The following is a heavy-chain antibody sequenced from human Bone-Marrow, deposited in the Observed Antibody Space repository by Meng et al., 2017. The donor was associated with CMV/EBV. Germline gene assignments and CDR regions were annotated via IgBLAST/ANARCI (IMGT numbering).Heavy chain of an antibody. J-gene: IGHJ6*02. Sequence: ASVKVSCKASGYIFTSYYMHWVRQAPGQGLEWMGIINPSGGSTSYAQKFQGRVTMTRDTSTSTVYMELSSLRSEDTAVYYCARERVEQQLVSGTEGMDVWGQGTTVTVSS. CDR3: ARERVEQQLVSGTEGMDV. D-gene: IGHD6-13*01. CDR2: INPSGGST. CDR1: GYIFTSYY. V-gene: IGHV1-46*01.